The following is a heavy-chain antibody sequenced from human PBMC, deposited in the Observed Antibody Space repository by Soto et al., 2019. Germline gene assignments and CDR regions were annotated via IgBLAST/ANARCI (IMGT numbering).Heavy chain of an antibody. CDR1: GGSIRNYY. V-gene: IGHV4-59*01. CDR3: ARHFDSGTWPLDY. CDR2: ISSNGNT. J-gene: IGHJ4*02. D-gene: IGHD3-10*01. Sequence: QVQLQESGPGLVKPSETLSLTCTVSGGSIRNYYWSWLRQPPGQGLEWIGFISSNGNTKYNPSLMGRVTISLDTSKNYFSLRLRSLTAADTALYYCARHFDSGTWPLDYWGQGILVTVSS.